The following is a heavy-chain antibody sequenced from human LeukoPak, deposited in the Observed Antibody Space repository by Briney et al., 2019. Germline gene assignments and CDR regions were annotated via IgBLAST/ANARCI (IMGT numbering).Heavy chain of an antibody. Sequence: GGSLRLSCAASGFTFSSYGMHWVRQAPGKGLEWVAVIWYDGSDKNYVDSVKGRFTISRDNSKKTLYPQMNSLRAEDTAVYYCAREKDTATDYWGQGTLVTVSS. CDR1: GFTFSSYG. J-gene: IGHJ4*02. V-gene: IGHV3-33*01. CDR2: IWYDGSDK. CDR3: AREKDTATDY. D-gene: IGHD5-18*01.